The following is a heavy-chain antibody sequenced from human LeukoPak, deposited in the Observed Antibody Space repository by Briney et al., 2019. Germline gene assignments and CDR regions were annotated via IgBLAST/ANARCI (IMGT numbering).Heavy chain of an antibody. CDR1: GGSISSGGYY. CDR2: IYYSGST. J-gene: IGHJ5*02. V-gene: IGHV4-31*03. D-gene: IGHD5-24*01. CDR3: ARDQRDGYNFPNWFDP. Sequence: SQTLSLTCTVSGGSISSGGYYWSWIRQHPGKGLEWIGYIYYSGSTYYNPSLKSRVTLSVDTSKNQFSLKLSSVTAADTAVYYCARDQRDGYNFPNWFDPWGQGTLVTVSS.